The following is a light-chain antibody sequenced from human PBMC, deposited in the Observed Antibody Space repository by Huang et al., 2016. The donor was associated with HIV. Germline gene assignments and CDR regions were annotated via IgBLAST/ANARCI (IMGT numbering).Light chain of an antibody. CDR2: AAS. Sequence: DIQLTQSPSSLSASVGDGITITCRASENIVYSLSWFQQKPGHAPKALIYAASRLHAGVPSKFSGTGSGTNFTLSINGLGPEDFATYYCQQSRNLPRTYGGGTKVDI. CDR1: ENIVYS. J-gene: IGKJ4*01. V-gene: IGKV1-39*01. CDR3: QQSRNLPRT.